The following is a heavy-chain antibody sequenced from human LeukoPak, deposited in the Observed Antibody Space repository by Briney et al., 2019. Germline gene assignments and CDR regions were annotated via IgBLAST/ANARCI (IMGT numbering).Heavy chain of an antibody. J-gene: IGHJ5*02. V-gene: IGHV4-34*01. D-gene: IGHD3-3*01. Sequence: SETLSLTCAVYGGSFSGYYWSWIRQPPGKGLEWIGEINHSGSANYNPSLKSRVTISIDTSKNQFFLTLRSVTAADTAVYYCARQQISFFGVVQNWFDPWGQGTLATVSS. CDR3: ARQQISFFGVVQNWFDP. CDR2: INHSGSA. CDR1: GGSFSGYY.